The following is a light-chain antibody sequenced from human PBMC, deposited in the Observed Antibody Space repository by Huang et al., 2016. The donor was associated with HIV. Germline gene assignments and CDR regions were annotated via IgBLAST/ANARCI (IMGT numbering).Light chain of an antibody. V-gene: IGKV1D-13*01. CDR1: QGISNT. CDR2: DAS. CDR3: QQFNHYPIT. Sequence: QLTQSPSSLSASVGDRVTITCRASQGISNTLAWYQQKPGKAPKLLIYDASSLQTGAPSRFSGSGSGTDFTLTISSLQPEDCATYYCQQFNHYPITFGGGTKVEIE. J-gene: IGKJ4*01.